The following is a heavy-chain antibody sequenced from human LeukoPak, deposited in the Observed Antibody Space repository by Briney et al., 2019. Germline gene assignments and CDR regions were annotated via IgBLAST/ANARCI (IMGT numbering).Heavy chain of an antibody. D-gene: IGHD2-8*01. CDR3: AKGGSAYCTNGVCSPRVVAAIDY. J-gene: IGHJ4*02. V-gene: IGHV3-48*01. Sequence: GGSLRLSCVVSGFTFSSFSMNWVRQAPGKGLEWISYISSRSSTIYHADSVEGRFTISRDNSRNTLYLQMNSLRAEDTAVYYCAKGGSAYCTNGVCSPRVVAAIDYWGQGTLVTVSS. CDR2: ISSRSSTI. CDR1: GFTFSSFS.